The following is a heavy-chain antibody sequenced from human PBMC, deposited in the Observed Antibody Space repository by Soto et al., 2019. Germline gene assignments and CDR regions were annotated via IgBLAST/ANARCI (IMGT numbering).Heavy chain of an antibody. Sequence: QVQLVESGGGVVQPGRSLRLSCAASGFTFSSYAMHWVRQAPGKGLEWVAVISYDGSNKYYADSVKGRFTISRDNSKNTLYLQMNSLRAEDTAVYYCARDIRRITMIVVVSEYYYYGLDVWVQGTTVTVSS. CDR3: ARDIRRITMIVVVSEYYYYGLDV. V-gene: IGHV3-30-3*01. CDR2: ISYDGSNK. CDR1: GFTFSSYA. J-gene: IGHJ6*02. D-gene: IGHD3-22*01.